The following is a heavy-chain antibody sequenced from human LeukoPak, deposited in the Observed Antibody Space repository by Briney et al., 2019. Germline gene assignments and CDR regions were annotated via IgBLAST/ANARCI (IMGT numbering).Heavy chain of an antibody. Sequence: ASVKVSCKASGYTFTSYDINWVRQATGQGLEWMGWMNPNSGNTDYAQKFQGRVTMTRNTSISTAYMELSSLRSEDTAVYYCAREYDILTGTDYWGQGTLVTVSS. D-gene: IGHD3-9*01. V-gene: IGHV1-8*01. CDR1: GYTFTSYD. CDR3: AREYDILTGTDY. J-gene: IGHJ4*02. CDR2: MNPNSGNT.